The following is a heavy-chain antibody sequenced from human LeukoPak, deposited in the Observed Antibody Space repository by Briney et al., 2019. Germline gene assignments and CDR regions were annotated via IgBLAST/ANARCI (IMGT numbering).Heavy chain of an antibody. CDR1: GGSISSGYY. V-gene: IGHV4-38-2*02. CDR2: IYHSGST. J-gene: IGHJ4*02. D-gene: IGHD3-22*01. Sequence: SETLSLTCTVSGGSISSGYYWGWIRQPPGKGLEWIGSIYHSGSTYYNPSLKSRVTISVDTSKNQFSLKLSSVTAADTAVYYCARGPRNYYDSSGYSLWGQGTLVTVSS. CDR3: ARGPRNYYDSSGYSL.